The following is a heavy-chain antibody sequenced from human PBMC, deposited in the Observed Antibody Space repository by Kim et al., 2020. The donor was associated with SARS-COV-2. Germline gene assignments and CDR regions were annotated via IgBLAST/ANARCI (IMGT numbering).Heavy chain of an antibody. Sequence: SVKVSCKTSGGNLNSYPISWVRQAPGQGLEWMGGIIPGWGPPSYSVNFKDRITITADASTKTTYIELTALASGDTAMYFCARLYSTTWYGHRYFDIWGQGTLVTVSS. V-gene: IGHV1-69*13. J-gene: IGHJ4*02. CDR1: GGNLNSYP. CDR3: ARLYSTTWYGHRYFDI. CDR2: IIPGWGPP. D-gene: IGHD2-2*01.